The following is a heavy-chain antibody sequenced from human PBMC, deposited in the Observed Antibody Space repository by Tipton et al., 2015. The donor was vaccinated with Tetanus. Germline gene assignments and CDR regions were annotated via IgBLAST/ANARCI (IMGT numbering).Heavy chain of an antibody. V-gene: IGHV4-30-2*01. Sequence: LRLSCGVSGVSIKNGGYSWSWIRQPPGKGLEWIGYTYHTGGTYYNPSFKSRVTASVDSSNNQFSLEMTSVTAADTAVYFCARAPYNSPGKYSFDYWGPGTLVTVSS. J-gene: IGHJ4*02. CDR2: TYHTGGT. CDR1: GVSIKNGGYS. D-gene: IGHD5-24*01. CDR3: ARAPYNSPGKYSFDY.